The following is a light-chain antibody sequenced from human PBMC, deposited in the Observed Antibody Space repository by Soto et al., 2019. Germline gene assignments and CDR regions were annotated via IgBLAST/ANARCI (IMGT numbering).Light chain of an antibody. CDR3: SSLQSSSTYVV. CDR1: SSDVGGYNY. J-gene: IGLJ2*01. CDR2: DVS. V-gene: IGLV2-14*01. Sequence: QSALTQPASVSGSPGQSITISCTGTSSDVGGYNYVSWYQQHPGKAPKLMIYDVSNRPSGVSNRFSGSKSGNTASLTISGLQAEDEADYYCSSLQSSSTYVVFGGGTKLPAL.